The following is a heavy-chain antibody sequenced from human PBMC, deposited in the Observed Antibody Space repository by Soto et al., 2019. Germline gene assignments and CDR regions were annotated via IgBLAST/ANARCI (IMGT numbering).Heavy chain of an antibody. D-gene: IGHD4-17*01. CDR1: GYTFTGYA. Sequence: QVQLVQSGAEVKNPGASVTVSCKASGYTFTGYAISWVRQAPGQGLEWMGWISAHNGNTNFAQKFQGRVTMTTDTTASTAYMELRSLRSDDTAVYYCARPSSDDGDWGWSLAYWGQGTLVSVSS. J-gene: IGHJ4*02. CDR3: ARPSSDDGDWGWSLAY. V-gene: IGHV1-18*01. CDR2: ISAHNGNT.